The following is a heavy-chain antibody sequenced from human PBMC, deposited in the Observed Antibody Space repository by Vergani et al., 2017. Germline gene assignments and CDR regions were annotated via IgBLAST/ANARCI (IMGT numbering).Heavy chain of an antibody. J-gene: IGHJ6*02. CDR1: GGSISSGSYY. D-gene: IGHD3-10*01. CDR2: IYTSGST. V-gene: IGHV4-61*02. Sequence: QVQLQESGPGLVKPSQTLSLTCTVSGGSISSGSYYWSWIRQPAGKGLEWIGRIYTSGSTNYNPSLKSRVTISVDTSKNHFSLKLSSVTAADTAVYYCARDGRITMVRGVTPIYSGYGMDVWGQGTTVTVSS. CDR3: ARDGRITMVRGVTPIYSGYGMDV.